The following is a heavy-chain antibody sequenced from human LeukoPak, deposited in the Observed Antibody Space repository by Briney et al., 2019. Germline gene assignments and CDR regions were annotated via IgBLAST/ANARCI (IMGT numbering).Heavy chain of an antibody. J-gene: IGHJ4*02. CDR1: GYTFTSYG. CDR2: ISAYNGNT. D-gene: IGHD2-15*01. V-gene: IGHV1-18*01. Sequence: APVKVSCKASGYTFTSYGISWVRQAPGQGLEWMGWISAYNGNTNYAQKLQGRVTMTTDTSTSTAYMELRSLRSDDTAVYYCARDCSGGSCYSPVDYWGQGTLVTVSS. CDR3: ARDCSGGSCYSPVDY.